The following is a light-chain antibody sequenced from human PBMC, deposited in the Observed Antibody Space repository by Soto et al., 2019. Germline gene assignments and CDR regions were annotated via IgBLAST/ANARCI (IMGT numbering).Light chain of an antibody. CDR1: QAISTW. Sequence: DIQMTQSPSSVSASVGDRVTITCRASQAISTWLAWYQQKPGKAPKLLIYAASNLQTGVPSRFSGSGSGSDVSLTISSPQPEDFATYYCQQANSFPRTFGQGTKVEIK. J-gene: IGKJ1*01. CDR3: QQANSFPRT. CDR2: AAS. V-gene: IGKV1D-12*01.